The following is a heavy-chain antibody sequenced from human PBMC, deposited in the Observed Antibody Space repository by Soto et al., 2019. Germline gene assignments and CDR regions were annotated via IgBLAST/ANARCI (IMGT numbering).Heavy chain of an antibody. J-gene: IGHJ4*02. D-gene: IGHD1-26*01. V-gene: IGHV1-69*01. CDR1: GGAFSSYS. Sequence: QVQLVQSGAEVKKPGSSVKVSCKASGGAFSSYSINWVRQAPGQGLEWMGEIIPIFGTANYAQKFQGRVTITADESTSTAYMELSSLRSEDTAVYYCARDGGRHSGGIDYWGQGTLVTVFS. CDR2: IIPIFGTA. CDR3: ARDGGRHSGGIDY.